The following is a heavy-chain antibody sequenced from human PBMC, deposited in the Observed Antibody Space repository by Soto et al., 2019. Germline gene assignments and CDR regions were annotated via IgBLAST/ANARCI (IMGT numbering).Heavy chain of an antibody. CDR3: ARGRSGWQNDY. CDR1: GGSFSGYY. V-gene: IGHV4-34*01. J-gene: IGHJ4*02. D-gene: IGHD6-19*01. Sequence: QVQLQQWGAGLLKPSETLSLTCAVYGGSFSGYYWCWIRQPPGKGLEWIGEINHSGSTNYNPSLKSRVTISVDTSKNQFSLKLSSVTAADTAVYYCARGRSGWQNDYWGQGTLVTVSS. CDR2: INHSGST.